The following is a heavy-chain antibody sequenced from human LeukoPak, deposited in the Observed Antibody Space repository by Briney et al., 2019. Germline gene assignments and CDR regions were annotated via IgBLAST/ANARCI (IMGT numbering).Heavy chain of an antibody. J-gene: IGHJ5*01. CDR3: ARGGGYEGNWFVI. V-gene: IGHV3-30-3*01. Sequence: GGSLRLSCAASGFTFSSYAMHWDRQAPGKGLEWVAVISYDGSNKYYADSVKGRFTISRDNSKNTLYLQMNSLRAEDTAVYYCARGGGYEGNWFVISGHGTLVTVSS. D-gene: IGHD5-12*01. CDR2: ISYDGSNK. CDR1: GFTFSSYA.